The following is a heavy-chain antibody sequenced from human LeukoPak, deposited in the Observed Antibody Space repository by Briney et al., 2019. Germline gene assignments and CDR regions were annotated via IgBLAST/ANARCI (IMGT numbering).Heavy chain of an antibody. V-gene: IGHV5-51*01. D-gene: IGHD4-17*01. J-gene: IGHJ4*02. CDR3: ARRAYGDYHFDY. Sequence: GESLKISCRGSGYSFTTYWIGWVRQMPGKGLEWMGIIYPGDSDIRYGPSFQGQVTISADKSISTAYLQWSSLKASDTAMYYCARRAYGDYHFDYWGQGTLVTVSS. CDR1: GYSFTTYW. CDR2: IYPGDSDI.